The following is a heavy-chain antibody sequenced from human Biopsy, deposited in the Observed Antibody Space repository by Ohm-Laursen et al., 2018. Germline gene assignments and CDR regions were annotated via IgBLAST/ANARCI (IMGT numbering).Heavy chain of an antibody. V-gene: IGHV1-8*01. D-gene: IGHD6-6*01. J-gene: IGHJ5*02. Sequence: ASVKVSCKTSGYSFSTYDVNWVRQARGQGLEWMGWMIPGSGKTGYAQRFQGRVTLTMNTSISTAYMELSGLRSEDTAVYFCARGYSRRVSIFEASIYWFDTWGQGTLVTGSS. CDR3: ARGYSRRVSIFEASIYWFDT. CDR2: MIPGSGKT. CDR1: GYSFSTYD.